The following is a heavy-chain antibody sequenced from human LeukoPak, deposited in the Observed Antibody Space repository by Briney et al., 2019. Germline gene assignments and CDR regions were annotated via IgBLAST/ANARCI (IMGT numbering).Heavy chain of an antibody. D-gene: IGHD3-3*01. CDR1: GYTFTSYD. J-gene: IGHJ4*02. CDR2: MNPNSGNT. CDR3: ARSKPDRFWSGYYIDY. Sequence: ASVKVSCKASGYTFTSYDINWVRQATGQGLEWMGWMNPNSGNTGYAQKFQGRVTITRNTSISTAYMELSSLRSKDTAVYYCARSKPDRFWSGYYIDYWGQGTLVTVSS. V-gene: IGHV1-8*01.